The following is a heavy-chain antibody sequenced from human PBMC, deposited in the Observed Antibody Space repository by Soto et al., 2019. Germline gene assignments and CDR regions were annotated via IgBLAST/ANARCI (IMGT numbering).Heavy chain of an antibody. D-gene: IGHD1-1*01. CDR3: AKDLNWNDGFDY. J-gene: IGHJ4*02. V-gene: IGHV3-30*18. CDR1: GFTFSGYG. CDR2: ISYDGSNK. Sequence: QVQLVESGGGVVQPGRSLRLSCAASGFTFSGYGMHWVRQAPGKGLEWVAVISYDGSNKYYADSVKGRFTISRDNSKNPLYLQMNSLRAEDTAVYYCAKDLNWNDGFDYWGQGTLVTVSS.